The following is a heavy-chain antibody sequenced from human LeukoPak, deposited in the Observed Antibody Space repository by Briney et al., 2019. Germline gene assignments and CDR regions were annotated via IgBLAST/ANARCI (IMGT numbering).Heavy chain of an antibody. D-gene: IGHD6-13*01. Sequence: ASVKVSCKASGYTFTGYYMHWVRQAPGQGLEWMGRINPNSGGTNYAQKFQGRVTMIRDTSISTAYMELSRLRSDDTAVYYCARDLDSSSWTDYWGQGTLVTVSS. CDR2: INPNSGGT. V-gene: IGHV1-2*06. J-gene: IGHJ4*02. CDR3: ARDLDSSSWTDY. CDR1: GYTFTGYY.